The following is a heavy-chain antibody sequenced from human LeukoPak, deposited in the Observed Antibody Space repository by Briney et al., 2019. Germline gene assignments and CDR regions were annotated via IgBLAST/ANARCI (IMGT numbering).Heavy chain of an antibody. D-gene: IGHD2-2*01. CDR3: AKLIGYCSSTSCYPAGN. CDR2: ISGSGGST. V-gene: IGHV3-23*01. J-gene: IGHJ4*02. Sequence: GGSLRLSCAPSGFTFSSYAMSWVRQAPGKGLEWVSAISGSGGSTYYADSVKGRFTISRDNSKNTLYLQMNSLRAEDTAVYYCAKLIGYCSSTSCYPAGNWGQGTLVIVSS. CDR1: GFTFSSYA.